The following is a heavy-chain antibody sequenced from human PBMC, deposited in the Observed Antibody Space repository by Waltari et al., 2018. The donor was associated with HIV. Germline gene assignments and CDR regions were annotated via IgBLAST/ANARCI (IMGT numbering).Heavy chain of an antibody. CDR3: AKDKRSGYGGNSVWYFDL. Sequence: EVQLVASGGGLVQPGRSLRLSCAASGFTFDDYALHWVRQAPGKGLEWVSGISWNSGTIGYADSVKGRFTISRDNAKNSLYLQMNSLRAEDTALYYCAKDKRSGYGGNSVWYFDLWGRGTLVTVSS. CDR2: ISWNSGTI. V-gene: IGHV3-9*01. J-gene: IGHJ2*01. D-gene: IGHD4-17*01. CDR1: GFTFDDYA.